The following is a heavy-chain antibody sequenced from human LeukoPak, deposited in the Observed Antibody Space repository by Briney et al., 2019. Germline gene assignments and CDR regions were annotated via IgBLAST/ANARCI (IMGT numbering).Heavy chain of an antibody. CDR3: ARDYYDFWSGSGRNGNDYYYYYYMDV. CDR1: GGTFSSYA. V-gene: IGHV1-69*01. D-gene: IGHD3-3*01. J-gene: IGHJ6*03. Sequence: SVKVSCKASGGTFSSYAISWVRQAPGQGLEWMGGIIPIFGTANYAHKFQGRVTITADESTSTAYMELSSLRSEDTAVYYCARDYYDFWSGSGRNGNDYYYYYYMDVWGKGTTVTVSS. CDR2: IIPIFGTA.